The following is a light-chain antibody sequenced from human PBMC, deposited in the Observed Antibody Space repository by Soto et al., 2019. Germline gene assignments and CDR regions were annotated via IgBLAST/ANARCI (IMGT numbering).Light chain of an antibody. J-gene: IGKJ3*01. CDR2: AAS. V-gene: IGKV1-27*01. CDR3: QKYSSVPV. CDR1: QDIRNF. Sequence: DIQMTQSPTSLSASVGDRVTITCRASQDIRNFVAWYQQKPGKAPKLLIYAASTLQSGVPSRFSGSGSGTAFTITSHSLQPDAVATYYCQKYSSVPVFGPGTKVEIK.